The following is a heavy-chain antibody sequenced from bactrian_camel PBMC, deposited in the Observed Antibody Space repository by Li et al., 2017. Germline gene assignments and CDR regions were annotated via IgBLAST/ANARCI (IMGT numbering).Heavy chain of an antibody. CDR1: ASLSLVC. Sequence: HVQLVESGGGSVQAGGSLRLSCTASASLSLVCMGWFHQAPGKEREGVAMIYTGGTPTYYADSVKGRFTISRDNAKNTVFLQMNSLKPEDTAMYYCAADWGYTCPRSEFANYEHWGQGTQVTVS. CDR3: AADWGYTCPRSEFANYEH. D-gene: IGHD5*01. V-gene: IGHV3S54*01. CDR2: IYTGGTPT. J-gene: IGHJ4*01.